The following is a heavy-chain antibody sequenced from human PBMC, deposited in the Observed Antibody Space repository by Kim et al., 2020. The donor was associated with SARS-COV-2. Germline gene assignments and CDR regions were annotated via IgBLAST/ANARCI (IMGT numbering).Heavy chain of an antibody. D-gene: IGHD1-26*01. CDR3: ARGRWEPRWANWFDP. V-gene: IGHV3-48*04. J-gene: IGHJ5*02. Sequence: GGSLRLSCAASGFTFSSYSMNWVRQAPGKGLEWVSYISSSSSTIYYADSVKGRFTISRDNAKNSLYLQMNSLRAEDTAVYYCARGRWEPRWANWFDPWGQGTLVTVSS. CDR1: GFTFSSYS. CDR2: ISSSSSTI.